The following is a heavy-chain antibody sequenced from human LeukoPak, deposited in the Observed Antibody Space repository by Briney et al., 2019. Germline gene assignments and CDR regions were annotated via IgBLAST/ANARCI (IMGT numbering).Heavy chain of an antibody. J-gene: IGHJ4*02. D-gene: IGHD3-10*01. CDR1: GGTFSSSA. Sequence: ASVKVSCKASGGTFSSSAINWVRQAPGQGLEWMGWISANNRNTNYAQKLQGRVTMTTDTSTSTAHMELRTLRSDDTAVYYCARGVWFGEFDYWGQGTLVTVSS. CDR3: ARGVWFGEFDY. V-gene: IGHV1-18*01. CDR2: ISANNRNT.